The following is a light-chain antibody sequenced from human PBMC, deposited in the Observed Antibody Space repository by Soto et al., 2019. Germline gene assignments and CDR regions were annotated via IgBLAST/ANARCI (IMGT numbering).Light chain of an antibody. CDR1: QSVSSSY. V-gene: IGKV3-20*01. J-gene: IGKJ3*01. Sequence: EIVLTQSPGTLSLSPGERATLSCRASQSVSSSYLAWYQQKPGQAPRLLIYDASRATGIPDRFSGSGSGTDFPLTITRLEPEDFAVYYCQHYGTSALFGPGTKVDIK. CDR2: DAS. CDR3: QHYGTSAL.